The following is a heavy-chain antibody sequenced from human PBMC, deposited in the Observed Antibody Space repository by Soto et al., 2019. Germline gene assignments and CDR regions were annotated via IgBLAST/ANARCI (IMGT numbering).Heavy chain of an antibody. J-gene: IGHJ4*02. Sequence: QVQLQESGPGLVKPSQTLSLTCTVSGGSISSGGYYWSWIRQHPGKGLEWIGYIYYSGSTYYNPSRTSRVTISVDTSKNQFSLKLSSVTAADTAVYYCARVGYCSGGSCYLSPNFDYWGQGTLVTVSS. D-gene: IGHD2-15*01. CDR1: GGSISSGGYY. CDR3: ARVGYCSGGSCYLSPNFDY. V-gene: IGHV4-31*03. CDR2: IYYSGST.